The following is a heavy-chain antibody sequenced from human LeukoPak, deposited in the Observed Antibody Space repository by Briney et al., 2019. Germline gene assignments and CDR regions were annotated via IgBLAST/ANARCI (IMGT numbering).Heavy chain of an antibody. CDR2: INHSGST. CDR3: ARGSITIFGVVIIPDAFDI. D-gene: IGHD3-3*01. CDR1: GGSFSGYY. J-gene: IGHJ3*02. Sequence: SETLSLTCAVYGGSFSGYYWSWIRQPPGKGLEWIGEINHSGSTNYNPSLKSRVTISVDTSKNQFSLKLSSVTAADTAVYYCARGSITIFGVVIIPDAFDIWGQGTMVTVSS. V-gene: IGHV4-34*01.